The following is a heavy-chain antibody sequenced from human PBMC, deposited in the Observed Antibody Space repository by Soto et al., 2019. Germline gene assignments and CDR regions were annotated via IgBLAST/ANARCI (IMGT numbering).Heavy chain of an antibody. Sequence: QVQLVQSGAEVKEPGSSVKVSCKASGDTFSNYATTWVRQAPGQGLEWMGAIIPIFGTTNYAQKFQGRVTITADESTSTAYMELSSLRSDDTAVYYCARGFSAGKGSPPDFWGQGSLVTVSS. CDR3: ARGFSAGKGSPPDF. CDR2: IIPIFGTT. V-gene: IGHV1-69*01. J-gene: IGHJ4*02. CDR1: GDTFSNYA. D-gene: IGHD6-13*01.